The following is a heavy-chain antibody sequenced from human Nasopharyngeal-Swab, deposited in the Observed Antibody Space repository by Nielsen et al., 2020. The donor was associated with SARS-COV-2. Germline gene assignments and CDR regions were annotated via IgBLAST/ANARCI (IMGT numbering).Heavy chain of an antibody. D-gene: IGHD3-3*01. CDR2: INPSGGGT. V-gene: IGHV1-46*01. Sequence: ASVKVSCKASGYTFTSHYMHWVRQAPGQGLEWMGIINPSGGGTTYAQKFQGRVTMTRDTSTSTVYMELSSLGSEDTAVYYCARSYYDFWSGYLEHYYGMDVWGQGTTVTASS. J-gene: IGHJ6*02. CDR1: GYTFTSHY. CDR3: ARSYYDFWSGYLEHYYGMDV.